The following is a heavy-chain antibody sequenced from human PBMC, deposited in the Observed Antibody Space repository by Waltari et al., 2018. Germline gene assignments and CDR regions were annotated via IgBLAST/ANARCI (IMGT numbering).Heavy chain of an antibody. Sequence: QLQLQESGPGLVKPSETLSLTCTVSGGPISSSSNYWGWIRQPPGKGLEWIGSINYIGNTYNNTSLKSRVTISVDTSKNQFSLKMNSVTATDTAVYYCARRARAGSGVYYFDSWGQGTLVTVSS. CDR1: GGPISSSSNY. D-gene: IGHD3-3*01. V-gene: IGHV4-39*01. CDR3: ARRARAGSGVYYFDS. CDR2: INYIGNT. J-gene: IGHJ4*02.